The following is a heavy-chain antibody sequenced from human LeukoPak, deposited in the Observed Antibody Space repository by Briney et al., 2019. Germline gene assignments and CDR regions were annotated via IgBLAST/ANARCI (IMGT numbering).Heavy chain of an antibody. J-gene: IGHJ4*02. CDR1: GGTFSSYA. Sequence: VASVKVSCKASGGTFSSYAISWVRQAPGQGLEWMGGIIPIFGTANYAQKFQGRVTITADESTSTAYMELSSLRSEDTAVYYCASAHRIAAAGGFDYWGQGTLVTVSS. V-gene: IGHV1-69*13. CDR3: ASAHRIAAAGGFDY. CDR2: IIPIFGTA. D-gene: IGHD6-13*01.